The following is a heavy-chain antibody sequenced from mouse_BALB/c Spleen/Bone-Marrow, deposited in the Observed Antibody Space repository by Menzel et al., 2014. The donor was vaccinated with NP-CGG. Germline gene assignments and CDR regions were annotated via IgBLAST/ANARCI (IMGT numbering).Heavy chain of an antibody. CDR2: IWXGGST. D-gene: IGHD1-1*01. CDR3: ARGGSSRAWFAY. Sequence: QVQLQQSGPGLVAPSQSLSITCTVSEFSLTSYGVHWVRQPPGKGLEWLGVIWXGGSTNYNSALMSRLSISKDNSKSQVFLKMNSLQTDDTAMYYCARGGSSRAWFAYWGQGTLVTVSA. CDR1: EFSLTSYG. J-gene: IGHJ3*01. V-gene: IGHV2-9*02.